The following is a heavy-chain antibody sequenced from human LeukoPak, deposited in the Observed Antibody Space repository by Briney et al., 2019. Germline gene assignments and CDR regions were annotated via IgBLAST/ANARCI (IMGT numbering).Heavy chain of an antibody. CDR3: ARAMYYYDSSGEYNDAFDI. V-gene: IGHV4-59*08. D-gene: IGHD3-22*01. Sequence: SETLSLTCTVSGGSISSYYWSWIRQPPGKGLEWIGYIYYSGSTYYNPSLKSRVTISVDTSKNQFSLKLSSVTAADTAVYYCARAMYYYDSSGEYNDAFDIWGQGTMVTVSS. CDR2: IYYSGST. CDR1: GGSISSYY. J-gene: IGHJ3*02.